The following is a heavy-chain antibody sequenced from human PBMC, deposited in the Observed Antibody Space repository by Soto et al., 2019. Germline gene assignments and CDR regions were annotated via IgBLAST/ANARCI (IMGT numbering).Heavy chain of an antibody. D-gene: IGHD3-10*02. CDR3: AKCSDVIYPYCYFDL. Sequence: EVPLLESGGGLVQPGESLRLSCAASGFTFSSYVMSWVRQVPGKGLEWVSSISGIGGTTYYADSVQGRFTISRDNSDNTVSLPMHSLRAEEPRLFFCAKCSDVIYPYCYFDLWGRGTLVTVSS. CDR1: GFTFSSYV. CDR2: ISGIGGTT. V-gene: IGHV3-23*01. J-gene: IGHJ2*01.